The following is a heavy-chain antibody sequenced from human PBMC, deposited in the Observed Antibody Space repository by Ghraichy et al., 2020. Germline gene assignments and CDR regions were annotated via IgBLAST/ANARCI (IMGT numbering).Heavy chain of an antibody. CDR1: GFTFSSSN. Sequence: LTCAVSGFTFSSSNMNWVRQAPGKGLEWVSFISSTSNTINYADSVKGRFTISRDNAKNSLYLQMNSLRDEDTAVYYCANSLSSSSDFDYWGQGTLVTGSS. J-gene: IGHJ4*02. V-gene: IGHV3-48*02. D-gene: IGHD6-13*01. CDR2: ISSTSNTI. CDR3: ANSLSSSSDFDY.